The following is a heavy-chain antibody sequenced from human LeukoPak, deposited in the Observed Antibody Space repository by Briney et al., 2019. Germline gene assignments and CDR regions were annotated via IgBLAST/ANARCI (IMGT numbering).Heavy chain of an antibody. D-gene: IGHD3-22*01. CDR1: GYTLTKLC. CDR2: LDPEDGET. Sequence: GASVKVSCKVSGYTLTKLCMQWVRQAPGKGLEWMGGLDPEDGETTYAQKFLGRVTLTEDTSTDTAYMELSSLRSEDTAVYYCATDSEYYYDTSGRYAFDIWGQGTMVTVSS. V-gene: IGHV1-24*01. CDR3: ATDSEYYYDTSGRYAFDI. J-gene: IGHJ3*02.